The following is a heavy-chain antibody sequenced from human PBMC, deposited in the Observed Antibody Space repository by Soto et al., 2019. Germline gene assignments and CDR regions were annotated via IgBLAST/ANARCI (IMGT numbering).Heavy chain of an antibody. CDR3: AIYCCSPSCFISLSDH. Sequence: EVQLVESGGGLVQPGGSLRLSCAASGFTFSAYWMNWVRQAPGKGLEWVANINQDGSETSYVDSVKGRFTISRDNAKSSLYLQMNSLRAEDTAIYYCAIYCCSPSCFISLSDHWGPGTLVTVSS. J-gene: IGHJ4*02. D-gene: IGHD2-2*01. CDR1: GFTFSAYW. V-gene: IGHV3-7*01. CDR2: INQDGSET.